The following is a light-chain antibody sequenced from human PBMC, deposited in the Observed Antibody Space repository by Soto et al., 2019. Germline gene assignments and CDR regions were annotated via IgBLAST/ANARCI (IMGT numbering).Light chain of an antibody. CDR1: SSDVGAYNY. V-gene: IGLV2-14*01. CDR3: SSYSRSSFYV. Sequence: QSALTQPASVSGSPGQSITISCTGTSSDVGAYNYVSWYQQHPGKAPKLMIYEVSYRPSGVSDRFSGSRSGNTASLTISGLQAEDEADYYCSSYSRSSFYVFGTGTKLTVL. J-gene: IGLJ1*01. CDR2: EVS.